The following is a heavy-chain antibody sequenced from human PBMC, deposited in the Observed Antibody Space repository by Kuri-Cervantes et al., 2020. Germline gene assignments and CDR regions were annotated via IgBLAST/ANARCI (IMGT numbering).Heavy chain of an antibody. Sequence: SVKVSCKASGGTFSSYAISWVRQAPGQGLEWMGGIIPIFGTANYAQKLQGRVTMTTDTSTSTAYMELRSLRSDDTAVYYCARDPGYSSGWYYFDYWGQGTLVTVSS. V-gene: IGHV1-69*05. CDR3: ARDPGYSSGWYYFDY. J-gene: IGHJ4*02. D-gene: IGHD6-19*01. CDR1: GGTFSSYA. CDR2: IIPIFGTA.